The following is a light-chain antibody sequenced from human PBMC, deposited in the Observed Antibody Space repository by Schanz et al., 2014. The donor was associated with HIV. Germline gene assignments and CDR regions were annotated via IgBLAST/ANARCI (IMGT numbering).Light chain of an antibody. V-gene: IGLV2-23*02. CDR2: EVR. J-gene: IGLJ3*02. Sequence: QSALTQPASVSGSPGQSITISCTGTSSDIGNYNLVSWFQHHPGEAPKIMIFEVRKRPSGVSGRFSGSKSGNTASLTISGLQPEDEAEYYCSSFAGKRNLLFGGGTKLTVL. CDR1: SSDIGNYNL. CDR3: SSFAGKRNLL.